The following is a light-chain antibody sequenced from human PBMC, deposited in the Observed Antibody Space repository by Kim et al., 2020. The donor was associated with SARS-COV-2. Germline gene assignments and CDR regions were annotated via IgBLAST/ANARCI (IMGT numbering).Light chain of an antibody. V-gene: IGLV3-19*01. CDR2: GKN. J-gene: IGLJ2*01. CDR3: NSRDSNGNHHVV. CDR1: SLRSYY. Sequence: SSELTQDPAVSVALGQTVRITCQGDSLRSYYASWYQQKPGQAPVLVIYGKNNRPSGIPDRFSGSSSGNTASLTITGAQAGDEADYYCNSRDSNGNHHVV.